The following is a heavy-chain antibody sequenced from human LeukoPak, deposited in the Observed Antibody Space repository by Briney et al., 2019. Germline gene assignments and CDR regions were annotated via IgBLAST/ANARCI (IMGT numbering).Heavy chain of an antibody. V-gene: IGHV3-48*03. CDR2: ISSSGSYI. CDR1: GFAFSIYE. Sequence: PGGSLRLSCTASGFAFSIYEMDWVRQAPGKGLEWVSYISSSGSYIQYAESVKGRFTISRDNAEKSLFLQMNSLRDEDTAVYYCARDPGYSSTEVDAFDIWGRGTMVTVSS. D-gene: IGHD6-13*01. J-gene: IGHJ3*02. CDR3: ARDPGYSSTEVDAFDI.